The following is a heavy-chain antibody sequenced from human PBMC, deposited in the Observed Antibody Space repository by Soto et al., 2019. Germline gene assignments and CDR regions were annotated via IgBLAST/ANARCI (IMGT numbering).Heavy chain of an antibody. Sequence: QGQLVESGGGVVQPGRSLRLSCAVSGFTFSSYGMHWVRQAPGKGLEWVGVISYDGINQYYAYSVKGRFTISRDDSKHTLYLQMNSLRAEDTAMYYCAKDDVKTVSVYNTFELWGQGTMVTVSS. CDR1: GFTFSSYG. CDR3: AKDDVKTVSVYNTFEL. D-gene: IGHD6-19*01. CDR2: ISYDGINQ. V-gene: IGHV3-30*18. J-gene: IGHJ3*01.